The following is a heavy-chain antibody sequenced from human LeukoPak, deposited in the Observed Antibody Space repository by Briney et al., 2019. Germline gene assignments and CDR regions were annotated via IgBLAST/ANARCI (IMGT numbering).Heavy chain of an antibody. J-gene: IGHJ5*02. CDR2: INAGNGNT. CDR1: GYTFTSYA. D-gene: IGHD2-15*01. V-gene: IGHV1-3*01. CDR3: AREPLVVDNWFDP. Sequence: GASVKVSCKASGYTFTSYAMHLVRQAPGQRLEWMGWINAGNGNTKYSQKFQGRVTITRDTSASTAYMELSSLRSEDTAVYYCAREPLVVDNWFDPWGQGTLVTVSS.